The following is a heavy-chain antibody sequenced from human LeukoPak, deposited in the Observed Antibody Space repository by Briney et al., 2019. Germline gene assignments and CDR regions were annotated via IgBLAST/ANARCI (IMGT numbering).Heavy chain of an antibody. CDR3: ARTWQFDY. V-gene: IGHV1-3*01. CDR1: GYTFTSYA. J-gene: IGHJ4*02. Sequence: ASVKVSCKASGYTFTSYAMHWVRQAPGQRLEWMGWINAGNGNTEYSQKFQGRVTITRDTSASTAYMELSSLRSEDTAVYYCARTWQFDYWGQGTLVTASS. D-gene: IGHD5-12*01. CDR2: INAGNGNT.